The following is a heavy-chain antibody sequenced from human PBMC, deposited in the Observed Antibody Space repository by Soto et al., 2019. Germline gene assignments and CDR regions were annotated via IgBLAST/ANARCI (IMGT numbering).Heavy chain of an antibody. CDR2: IYYSGST. V-gene: IGHV4-39*01. Sequence: QLQLQESGPGLVKPSETLSLTCTVSGGSISSSSYYWGWIRQPPGKGLEWIRSIYYSGSTYYNPSLKSRVTISVDTSKNQFSLKLSSVTAADTAVYYCARHVYTTTVTRGDAFDIWGQGTMVTVSS. CDR3: ARHVYTTTVTRGDAFDI. CDR1: GGSISSSSYY. D-gene: IGHD4-17*01. J-gene: IGHJ3*02.